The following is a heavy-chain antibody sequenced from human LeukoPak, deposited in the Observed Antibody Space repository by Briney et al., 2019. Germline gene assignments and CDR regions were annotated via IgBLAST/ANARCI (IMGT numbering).Heavy chain of an antibody. D-gene: IGHD3-10*01. Sequence: SETLSLTCAVYGGSFSGYYWNWIRQTPGKGLEWIGEINHSGSTDYNPSLKSRVTISVDTSKNQFSLKLSSVTAADTAVYYCARLPPKYGSGSYYKVQDYWGQGTLVTVSS. J-gene: IGHJ4*02. CDR2: INHSGST. V-gene: IGHV4-34*01. CDR3: ARLPPKYGSGSYYKVQDY. CDR1: GGSFSGYY.